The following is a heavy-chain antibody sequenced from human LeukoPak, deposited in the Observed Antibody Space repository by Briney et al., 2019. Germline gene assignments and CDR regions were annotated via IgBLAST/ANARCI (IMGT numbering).Heavy chain of an antibody. Sequence: GGSLRLSCAASGFSLSNVWMTWVRQAPGKGLEWVGRIQRKTDGGTTDSAAAVKGRFIISRDDSKNTMYLQMNSLKTTNTYVSYCSANLGYWGQGTLVTVSS. V-gene: IGHV3-15*01. CDR3: SANLGY. J-gene: IGHJ4*02. CDR1: GFSLSNVW. CDR2: IQRKTDGGTT. D-gene: IGHD3-16*01.